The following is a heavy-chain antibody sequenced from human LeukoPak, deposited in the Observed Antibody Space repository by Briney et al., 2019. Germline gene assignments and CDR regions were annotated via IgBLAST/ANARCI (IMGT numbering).Heavy chain of an antibody. D-gene: IGHD3-10*01. CDR3: ARVMVRGVIRS. V-gene: IGHV4-34*01. CDR1: GGSFSGYY. CDR2: INHSGST. J-gene: IGHJ4*02. Sequence: PSETLSLTCAVYGGSFSGYYWSWIRQPPGKGLEWIGEINHSGSTNYNPSLKSRVTISVDTSKNQFSLKLSSVTAADTAVYYCARVMVRGVIRSWGQGTLVTVSS.